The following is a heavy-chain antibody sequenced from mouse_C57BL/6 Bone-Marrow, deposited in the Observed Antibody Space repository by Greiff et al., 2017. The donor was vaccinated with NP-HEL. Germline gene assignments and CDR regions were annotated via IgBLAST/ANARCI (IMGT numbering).Heavy chain of an antibody. J-gene: IGHJ1*03. D-gene: IGHD1-1*01. CDR3: ARRELYYYGSSYWYFDV. Sequence: EVKLVESGGGLVKPGGSLKLSCAASGFTFSDYGMHWVRQAPEKGLEWVAYISSGSSTIYYADTVKGRFTISRDNAKNTLFLQMTSLRSEDTAMYYCARRELYYYGSSYWYFDVWGTGTTVTVSS. CDR2: ISSGSSTI. V-gene: IGHV5-17*01. CDR1: GFTFSDYG.